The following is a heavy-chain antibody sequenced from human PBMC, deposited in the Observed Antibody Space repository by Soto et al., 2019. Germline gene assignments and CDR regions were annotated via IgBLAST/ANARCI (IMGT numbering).Heavy chain of an antibody. CDR2: IYHSGST. V-gene: IGHV4-31*03. CDR3: ARASAIAVGGGYFDY. J-gene: IGHJ4*02. Sequence: QVQLQESGPGLVKPSQTLSFTCTVSGGSISSGGYYWSLIRQQPGKGLEWIGYIYHSGSTYYNPSLKSRVTISVDTSKNQSSLKLSSVTAADTAVYYCARASAIAVGGGYFDYWGQGTLVTVSS. D-gene: IGHD6-19*01. CDR1: GGSISSGGYY.